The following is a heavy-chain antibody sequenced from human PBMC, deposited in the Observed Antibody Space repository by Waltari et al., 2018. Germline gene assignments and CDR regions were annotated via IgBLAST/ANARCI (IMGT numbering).Heavy chain of an antibody. V-gene: IGHV3-74*01. CDR3: ASHRPGGYGMDV. CDR2: ITSDGSRT. D-gene: IGHD2-15*01. Sequence: LICWVLQVPGKGLVWVSTITSDGSRTRYADSVKGRFTISSDNAKNTLYLQTNSLRAEDTAVYYCASHRPGGYGMDVWGHGTTVTVSS. J-gene: IGHJ6*02. CDR1: L.